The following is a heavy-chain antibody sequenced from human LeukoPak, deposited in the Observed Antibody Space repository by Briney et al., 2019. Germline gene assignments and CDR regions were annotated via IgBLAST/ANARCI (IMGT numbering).Heavy chain of an antibody. Sequence: PSETLSLTCTVSGGPIRSHYWSWIRQPPGKGLEWIGYIYYSGITNYNPSLKSRVTISVDTSKNQLSLKVRPVTTADTAVYYCARDGNGDYDDAFDIWGQGTMVTVYS. CDR3: ARDGNGDYDDAFDI. J-gene: IGHJ3*02. CDR1: GGPIRSHY. V-gene: IGHV4-59*11. D-gene: IGHD4-17*01. CDR2: IYYSGIT.